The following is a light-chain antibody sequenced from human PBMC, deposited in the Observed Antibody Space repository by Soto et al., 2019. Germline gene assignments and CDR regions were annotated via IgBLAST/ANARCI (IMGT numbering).Light chain of an antibody. J-gene: IGKJ5*01. V-gene: IGKV1-5*01. CDR2: DAS. Sequence: DIQMTQSPSTLSASVGDRVTITCRASQSISSWLAWYQQKPGKAPKLLIYDASSLESGVPSRFSGSGSGTECTLTISSLQPDDFATDYCQQYNSYYTITFGQGTRLEIK. CDR3: QQYNSYYTIT. CDR1: QSISSW.